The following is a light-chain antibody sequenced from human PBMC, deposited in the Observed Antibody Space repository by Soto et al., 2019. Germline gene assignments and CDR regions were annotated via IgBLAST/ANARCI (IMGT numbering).Light chain of an antibody. CDR3: QQLNSYPLT. Sequence: DIQLTQSPSFLSASVRDRVTITCRASQGISSYLAWYQQKPGKAPKLLIYAASTLQSGVTSRFSGSGSGTEFTLTISSLQPEDFATYYCQQLNSYPLTFGGGTKVEIK. CDR1: QGISSY. J-gene: IGKJ4*01. CDR2: AAS. V-gene: IGKV1-9*01.